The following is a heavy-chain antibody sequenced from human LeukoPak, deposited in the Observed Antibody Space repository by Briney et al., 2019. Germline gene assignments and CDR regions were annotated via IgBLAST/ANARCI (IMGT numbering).Heavy chain of an antibody. CDR2: IDYSGGAT. D-gene: IGHD2-21*02. V-gene: IGHV3-23*01. CDR1: GFTFNNYV. Sequence: PGGSLRLSCAASGFTFNNYVMSWVRQAPGKRLEWVSGIDYSGGATNYADSVQGRFTVSRDNSKNTLYLQMNSLRAEDTAVYYCAKVLGWATHIVVVTAIQDWGQGTLVTVSS. J-gene: IGHJ4*02. CDR3: AKVLGWATHIVVVTAIQD.